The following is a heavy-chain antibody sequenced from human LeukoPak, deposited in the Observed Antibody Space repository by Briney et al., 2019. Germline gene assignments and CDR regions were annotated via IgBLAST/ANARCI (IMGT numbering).Heavy chain of an antibody. D-gene: IGHD6-6*01. CDR3: ARVQYFGYSSSSGYFQH. CDR1: GYTFSSYG. Sequence: ASVTVSCTASGYTFSSYGISWVRQAPGQGLEWMGWISAYNGNTNYAQTLQGRVTMTTDTSTSTAYVELRSLRSDDTAVYYCARVQYFGYSSSSGYFQHWGQGTLVTVSS. CDR2: ISAYNGNT. J-gene: IGHJ1*01. V-gene: IGHV1-18*01.